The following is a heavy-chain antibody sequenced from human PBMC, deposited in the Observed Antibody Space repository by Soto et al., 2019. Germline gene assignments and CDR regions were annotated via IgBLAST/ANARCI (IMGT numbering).Heavy chain of an antibody. D-gene: IGHD1-26*01. J-gene: IGHJ3*02. CDR2: INPSGGST. CDR3: ARVRTVGATFSSAFDI. CDR1: GYTFTSYY. V-gene: IGHV1-46*01. Sequence: ASLKVSCKASGYTFTSYYMHWVRQAPGQGLEWMGIINPSGGSTSYAQKFQGRVTMTRDTSTSTVYMELSSLRSEDTAVYYCARVRTVGATFSSAFDIWGQGTMVTVSS.